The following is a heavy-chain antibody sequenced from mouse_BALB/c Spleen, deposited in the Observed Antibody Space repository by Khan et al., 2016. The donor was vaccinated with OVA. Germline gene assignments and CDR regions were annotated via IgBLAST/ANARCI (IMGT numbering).Heavy chain of an antibody. CDR2: ICGAGICS. CDR1: GFTFSGYD. D-gene: IGHD2-10*01. V-gene: IGHV5-9*02. CDR3: ARPSYDGNDWFTY. J-gene: IGHJ3*01. Sequence: EVELVESGGGLVKPGGSLKLSCEPSGFTFSGYDMSWVRQTPGKRLEWVATICGAGICSYYPESFKGRVTFTTDISWNTMYLQMSSLRSEDTALYYCARPSYDGNDWFTYWGQGTLVTVSA.